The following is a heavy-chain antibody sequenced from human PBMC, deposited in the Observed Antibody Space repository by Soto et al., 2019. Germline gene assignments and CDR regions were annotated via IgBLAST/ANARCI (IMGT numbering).Heavy chain of an antibody. CDR3: ARYRREEVAGSTLDN. J-gene: IGHJ4*02. Sequence: PSETLSLTCTVSGGSISSNYRTWIRQPPGKGLEWIGYVYNSGSTNYNPSLKSRVTISEDTSKSQFSLKVNSMTAADTAVYYCARYRREEVAGSTLDNWGQGMLVTVSS. CDR2: VYNSGST. CDR1: GGSISSNY. V-gene: IGHV4-59*01. D-gene: IGHD2-15*01.